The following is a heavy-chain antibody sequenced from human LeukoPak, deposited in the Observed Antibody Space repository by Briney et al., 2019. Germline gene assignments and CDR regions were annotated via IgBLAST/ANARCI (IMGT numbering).Heavy chain of an antibody. J-gene: IGHJ4*02. CDR3: AREAAAGRGFDY. CDR2: IYTYGNS. V-gene: IGHV4-61*02. D-gene: IGHD6-13*01. Sequence: SETLSLTCTVSGGSINSGSYYWSWIRQPVGKGLEWIGRIYTYGNSNHNPSLKSRVTISVDTSNNQFSLKLSSVTAADTAVYYCAREAAAGRGFDYWGQGTLVTVSS. CDR1: GGSINSGSYY.